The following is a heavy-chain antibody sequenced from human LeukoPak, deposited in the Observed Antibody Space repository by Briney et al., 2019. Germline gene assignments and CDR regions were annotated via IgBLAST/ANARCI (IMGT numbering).Heavy chain of an antibody. CDR1: GGSFSGYY. CDR3: ARGRGGSGWYY. J-gene: IGHJ4*02. D-gene: IGHD6-19*01. V-gene: IGHV4-34*01. Sequence: SETLPLTCAVYGGSFSGYYWSWIRQPPGKGLEWIGEINHSGSTNYNPSLKSRVTISVDTSKNQFSLKLSSVTAADTAVYYCARGRGGSGWYYWGQGTVVTVSS. CDR2: INHSGST.